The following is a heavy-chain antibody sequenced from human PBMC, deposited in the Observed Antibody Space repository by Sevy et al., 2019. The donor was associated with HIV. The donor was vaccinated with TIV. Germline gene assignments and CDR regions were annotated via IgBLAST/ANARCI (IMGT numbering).Heavy chain of an antibody. CDR2: ISSSSSTM. CDR3: AREGGENSSGYYYNY. CDR1: GFTFSSYS. V-gene: IGHV3-48*01. J-gene: IGHJ4*02. Sequence: GGSLRLSCAASGFTFSSYSMNWVRQAPGKGLEWVSYISSSSSTMYYADSVKGRFTISRDNAKNSLYLRMNSLRAEDTAVYYCAREGGENSSGYYYNYWGQGTLVTVSS. D-gene: IGHD3-22*01.